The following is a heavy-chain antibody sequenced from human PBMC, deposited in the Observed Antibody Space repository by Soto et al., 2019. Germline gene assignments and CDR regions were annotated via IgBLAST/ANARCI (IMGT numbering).Heavy chain of an antibody. Sequence: EVQLVESGGDLVRPGGSLRLSCAASGFDFSNAWMSWVRQAPGKGLEWVGRIISKTHGGATDYPAPVKGRFTVSRDDSGNTLYLQMSSLKPEDTAVYYCAAGTGRTDFDYWGQGTLVTVSS. CDR3: AAGTGRTDFDY. CDR1: GFDFSNAW. V-gene: IGHV3-15*01. CDR2: IISKTHGGAT. J-gene: IGHJ4*02. D-gene: IGHD2-2*01.